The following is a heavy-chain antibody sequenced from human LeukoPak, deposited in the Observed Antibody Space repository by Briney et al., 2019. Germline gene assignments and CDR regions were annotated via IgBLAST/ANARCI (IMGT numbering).Heavy chain of an antibody. CDR3: ARDSQLLGAGDDH. V-gene: IGHV4-30-4*08. Sequence: SETLSLTCTVSGGSISSGDYYWSWIRQPPGKGLEWIGYIYYSGSTYYNPSPKSRVTISVDTSKNQFSLKLSSVTAADTAVYYCARDSQLLGAGDDHWGQGTLVTVSS. D-gene: IGHD2-2*01. CDR2: IYYSGST. CDR1: GGSISSGDYY. J-gene: IGHJ4*02.